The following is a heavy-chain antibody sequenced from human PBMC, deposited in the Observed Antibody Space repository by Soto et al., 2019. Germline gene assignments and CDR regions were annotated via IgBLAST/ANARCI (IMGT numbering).Heavy chain of an antibody. Sequence: PGESLKISCKGSGYSFTSYWISWVRQMPGKGLEWMGRIDPSDSYTNYSPSFQGHVTISADKSISTAYLQWSSLKASDTAMFYCAIIVVVPAANFYYGMDVWGQGTTVTVSS. D-gene: IGHD2-2*01. CDR2: IDPSDSYT. CDR1: GYSFTSYW. J-gene: IGHJ6*02. CDR3: AIIVVVPAANFYYGMDV. V-gene: IGHV5-10-1*01.